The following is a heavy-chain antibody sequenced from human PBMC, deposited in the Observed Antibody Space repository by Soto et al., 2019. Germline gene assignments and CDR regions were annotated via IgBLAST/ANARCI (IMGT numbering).Heavy chain of an antibody. D-gene: IGHD5-12*01. CDR3: ARGPWLLYFDY. CDR2: IYYSGST. Sequence: PSETLSLTCTVSGGSISSGGYYWSWIRQHPGKGLEWIGYIYYSGSTYYNPSLKSRVTISVDTSKNQFSLKLSSVTAADTAVYYCARGPWLLYFDYWGQGTLVTVSS. V-gene: IGHV4-31*03. CDR1: GGSISSGGYY. J-gene: IGHJ4*02.